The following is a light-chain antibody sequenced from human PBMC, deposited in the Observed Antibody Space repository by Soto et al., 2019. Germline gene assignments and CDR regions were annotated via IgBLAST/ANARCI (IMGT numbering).Light chain of an antibody. CDR2: DAS. Sequence: DIQMTHSPSTLSASVGSRVTITCRASQSISSWLAWYQQKPGKAPKLLIYDASSLESGVPSRLRGSGSGTEFTLTISSLQPDDFATYYCQQYQSYPRTFGQGTKVDIK. J-gene: IGKJ1*01. V-gene: IGKV1-5*01. CDR3: QQYQSYPRT. CDR1: QSISSW.